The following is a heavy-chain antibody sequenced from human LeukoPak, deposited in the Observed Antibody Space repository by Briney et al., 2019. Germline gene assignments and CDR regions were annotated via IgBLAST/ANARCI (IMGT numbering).Heavy chain of an antibody. J-gene: IGHJ4*02. D-gene: IGHD6-13*01. CDR3: ARAKGVVAAAGTTYNY. V-gene: IGHV1-2*06. CDR1: GYTFTGYY. CDR2: INPNSGGT. Sequence: ASVKVSCKASGYTFTGYYMHWVRQAPGQGLEWMGRINPNSGGTNYAQKFQVRVIMTRDTSISTAYMELSRLRSDDTAVYYCARAKGVVAAAGTTYNYWGQGTLVTVSS.